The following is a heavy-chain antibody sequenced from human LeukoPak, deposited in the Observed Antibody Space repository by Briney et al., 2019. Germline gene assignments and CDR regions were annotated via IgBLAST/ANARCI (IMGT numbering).Heavy chain of an antibody. CDR1: EFAFSTYN. CDR3: ARVAAGYSVNYFDY. J-gene: IGHJ4*02. D-gene: IGHD4-23*01. Sequence: SGGSLRLSCAASEFAFSTYNMNWVRQAPGKGLEWVSYISTGSSTTYYADSVKGRFTTSRDNVENSLYLQMNSLRDEDTAVYYCARVAAGYSVNYFDYWGQGTLVTVSS. CDR2: ISTGSSTT. V-gene: IGHV3-48*02.